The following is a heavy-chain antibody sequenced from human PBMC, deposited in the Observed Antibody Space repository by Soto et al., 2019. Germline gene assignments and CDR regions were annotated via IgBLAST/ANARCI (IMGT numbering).Heavy chain of an antibody. CDR1: GFTVSSNY. Sequence: GGSLRLSCAASGFTVSSNYMSWVRQAPGKGLEWVSVIYSGGSTYYADSVKGRFTISRDNSKNTLYLQMNSLRAEDTAVYYCARDHRGNNYDFWSGPSSYYYYYGMDVWGQGTTVTVS. J-gene: IGHJ6*02. V-gene: IGHV3-53*01. CDR3: ARDHRGNNYDFWSGPSSYYYYYGMDV. CDR2: IYSGGST. D-gene: IGHD3-3*01.